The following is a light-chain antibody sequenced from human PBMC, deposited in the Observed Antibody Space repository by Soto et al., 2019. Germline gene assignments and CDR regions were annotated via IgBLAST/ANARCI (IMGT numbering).Light chain of an antibody. V-gene: IGKV4-1*01. CDR2: WAS. J-gene: IGKJ5*01. CDR3: QQYYSTPIT. Sequence: DIVMTQSPDSLAVSLGERATINCKSSQSVLYSSNNKNYLAWYQQKPGQPPKLLIYWASTRESGVPDRFSGSGSGTDFTLTISSLQAEEVAVYYCQQYYSTPITFGQGTRLEIK. CDR1: QSVLYSSNNKNY.